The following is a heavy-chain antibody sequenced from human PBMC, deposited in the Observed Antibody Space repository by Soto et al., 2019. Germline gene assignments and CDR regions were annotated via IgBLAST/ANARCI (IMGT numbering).Heavy chain of an antibody. CDR3: AHRGYSSSRFTYYFDY. V-gene: IGHV2-5*01. CDR1: GFSLSTSGVG. J-gene: IGHJ4*02. Sequence: ESGPTLVNPTQTLTLTCTFSGFSLSTSGVGVGWIRQPPGKALEWLALIYWNDDKRYSPSLKSRLTITKDTSKNQVVPTMTNMDPVDTATYYCAHRGYSSSRFTYYFDYWGQGTLVTVSS. D-gene: IGHD6-13*01. CDR2: IYWNDDK.